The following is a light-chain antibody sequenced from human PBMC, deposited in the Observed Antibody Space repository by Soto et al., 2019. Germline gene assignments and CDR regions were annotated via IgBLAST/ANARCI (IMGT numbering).Light chain of an antibody. Sequence: QSALTQPPSASGSPGQSLTIFCTGTSSDVGFYNFVSWYQQRPGKAPKLVIYEVTKRPSGVPDRFSGSKSGSTASLTVSGLQADDEADYYCASYAGTRLFVFGSGTKLTVL. CDR1: SSDVGFYNF. V-gene: IGLV2-8*01. CDR3: ASYAGTRLFV. CDR2: EVT. J-gene: IGLJ1*01.